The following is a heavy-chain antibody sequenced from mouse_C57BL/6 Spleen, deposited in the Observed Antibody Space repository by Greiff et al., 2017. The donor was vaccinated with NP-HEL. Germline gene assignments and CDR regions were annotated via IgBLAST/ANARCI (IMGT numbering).Heavy chain of an antibody. Sequence: EVQLQQSGTVLARPGASVKMSCKTSGYTFTSYWMHWVKQRPGQGLEWIGAIYPGNSDTSYNQKFKGKAKLTAVTSASTAYMELSSLTNEDSAVYYCTKDSSGYDYFDYWGQGTTLTVSS. V-gene: IGHV1-5*01. CDR3: TKDSSGYDYFDY. J-gene: IGHJ2*01. CDR2: IYPGNSDT. D-gene: IGHD3-2*02. CDR1: GYTFTSYW.